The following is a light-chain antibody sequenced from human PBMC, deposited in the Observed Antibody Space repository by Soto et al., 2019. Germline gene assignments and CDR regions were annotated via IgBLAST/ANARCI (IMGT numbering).Light chain of an antibody. V-gene: IGKV3-11*01. CDR3: QQRSNWPPT. CDR1: QSVSSY. CDR2: DAS. J-gene: IGKJ4*01. Sequence: EIVLTQSPATLSLSPGERATPSCRASQSVSSYLAWYQQKPGQAPRLLIYDASNRATGIPARFSGSGSGTDFPLTISSLEPEDFAVYYCQQRSNWPPTFGGGTKVEIK.